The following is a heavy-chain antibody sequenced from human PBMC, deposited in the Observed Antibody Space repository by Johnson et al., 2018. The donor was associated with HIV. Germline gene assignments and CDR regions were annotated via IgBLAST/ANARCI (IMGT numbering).Heavy chain of an antibody. J-gene: IGHJ3*02. Sequence: VQLVESGGGVVQPGRSLRLSCAASGFTFSNYAMHWVRQAPGKGLEWVAVISYDGSNKYYADSVKGRFTISRDNSKNTLYLQMNSLRAEDTAVYHCARDRIVGADYDAFDIWGQGTMVTVSS. CDR1: GFTFSNYA. V-gene: IGHV3-30*01. CDR2: ISYDGSNK. CDR3: ARDRIVGADYDAFDI. D-gene: IGHD1-26*01.